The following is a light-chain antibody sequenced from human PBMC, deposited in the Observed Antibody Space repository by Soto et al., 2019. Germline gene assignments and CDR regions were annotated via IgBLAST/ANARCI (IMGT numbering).Light chain of an antibody. Sequence: QSALTQPASVSGSPGQSITISCTGTSSDVGGYNYVSWYQQHPGKGPKLMICEVSNRPSGVSNRFSGSKSGNTASLTISGLQAEDEADYYCSSYTTSSTPVVFGGGTKLTVL. J-gene: IGLJ2*01. V-gene: IGLV2-14*01. CDR1: SSDVGGYNY. CDR3: SSYTTSSTPVV. CDR2: EVS.